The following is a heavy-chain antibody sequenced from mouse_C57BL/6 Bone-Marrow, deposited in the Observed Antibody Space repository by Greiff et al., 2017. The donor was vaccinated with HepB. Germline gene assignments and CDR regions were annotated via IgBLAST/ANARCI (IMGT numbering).Heavy chain of an antibody. CDR1: GYTFTSYW. CDR2: IDPSDSYT. CDR3: ARGDYYGSSYYAMDY. J-gene: IGHJ4*01. V-gene: IGHV1-50*01. D-gene: IGHD1-1*01. Sequence: QVQLQQPGAELVKPGASVKLSCKASGYTFTSYWMQWVKQRPGQGLEWIGEIDPSDSYTNYNQKFKGKATLTLDTSSSTAYMQLSSLTSEDSAVYYCARGDYYGSSYYAMDYWGQGTSVTVSS.